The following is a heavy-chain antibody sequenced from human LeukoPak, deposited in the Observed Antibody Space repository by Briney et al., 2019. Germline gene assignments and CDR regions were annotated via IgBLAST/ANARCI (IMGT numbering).Heavy chain of an antibody. CDR2: IYTSGST. Sequence: SETLSLTCTVSGASISSGGYYWSWIRQPAGKGLEWIGRIYTSGSTKYNPSLKSRVTISVDTSKNQFSLKLGSVTAADTAVYYCASGSSSWYYFDYWGQGTLVTVSS. D-gene: IGHD6-13*01. V-gene: IGHV4-61*02. J-gene: IGHJ4*02. CDR1: GASISSGGYY. CDR3: ASGSSSWYYFDY.